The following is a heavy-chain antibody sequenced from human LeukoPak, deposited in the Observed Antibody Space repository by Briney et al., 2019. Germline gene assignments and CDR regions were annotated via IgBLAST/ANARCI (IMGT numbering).Heavy chain of an antibody. CDR3: AREVRSYGYGY. J-gene: IGHJ4*02. CDR2: IYYSGST. D-gene: IGHD5-18*01. CDR1: GGSISSSSYY. V-gene: IGHV4-39*07. Sequence: SETLSLTCTVSGGSISSSSYYWGWIRQPPGKGLEWIGSIYYSGSTYYNPSLKSRVTISVDTSKNQFSLKLSSVTAADTAVYYCAREVRSYGYGYWGQGTLVTVSS.